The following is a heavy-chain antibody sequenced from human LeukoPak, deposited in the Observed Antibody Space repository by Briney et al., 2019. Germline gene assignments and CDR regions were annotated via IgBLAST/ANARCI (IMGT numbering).Heavy chain of an antibody. J-gene: IGHJ5*01. CDR2: INQDGSDI. D-gene: IGHD5-24*01. V-gene: IGHV3-7*01. CDR3: ARSQSTMATWSLDS. CDR1: GFTFNKYR. Sequence: GGSLRLSCATSGFTFNKYRMTWVRQAPGKGLEWVANINQDGSDIYYLDSLGGRFPISRDNAAGSLFLHMDSLTVEDTAVYYCARSQSTMATWSLDSWGRGTRVTVSS.